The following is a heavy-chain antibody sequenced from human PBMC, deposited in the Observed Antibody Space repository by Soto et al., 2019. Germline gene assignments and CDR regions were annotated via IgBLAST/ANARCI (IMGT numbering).Heavy chain of an antibody. Sequence: SETLSLTCTVSGGSISSYYWSWIRQPPGKGLEWIGYLYHSGSTNYNPSLRSRVSISVDTSKNQFSLTLSSVTAADTAVYYCARTYGSGNWFDPWGQGTLVTVSS. J-gene: IGHJ5*02. V-gene: IGHV4-59*01. CDR2: LYHSGST. CDR3: ARTYGSGNWFDP. CDR1: GGSISSYY. D-gene: IGHD3-10*01.